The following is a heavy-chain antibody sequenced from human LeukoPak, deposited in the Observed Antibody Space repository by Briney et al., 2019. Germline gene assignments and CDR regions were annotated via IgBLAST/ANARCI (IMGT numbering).Heavy chain of an antibody. CDR1: GYTFTAYY. J-gene: IGHJ3*02. D-gene: IGHD3-22*01. CDR3: ARDYYDSSGFGAFDI. CDR2: INPNSGGT. V-gene: IGHV1-2*02. Sequence: GASVKVSCKASGYTFTAYYMHWVRQAPGQGLEWMGWINPNSGGTNYAQKFQGRVTMTRDTSISTAHMELSRLRSDDTAVYYCARDYYDSSGFGAFDIWGQGTMVTVSS.